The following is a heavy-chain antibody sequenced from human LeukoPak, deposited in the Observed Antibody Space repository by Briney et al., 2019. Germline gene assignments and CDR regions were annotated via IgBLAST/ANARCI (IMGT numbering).Heavy chain of an antibody. CDR1: GGSISSGSYY. V-gene: IGHV4-61*02. J-gene: IGHJ4*02. Sequence: SETLSLTCTVSGGSISSGSYYWSWIRQPAGKGLEWIGRIYTSGSTNYNLSLKSRVTISVDTSKNQFSLKLSSVTAADTAVYYCAREDYDSRTPRGYWGQGTLVTVSS. CDR2: IYTSGST. D-gene: IGHD3-22*01. CDR3: AREDYDSRTPRGY.